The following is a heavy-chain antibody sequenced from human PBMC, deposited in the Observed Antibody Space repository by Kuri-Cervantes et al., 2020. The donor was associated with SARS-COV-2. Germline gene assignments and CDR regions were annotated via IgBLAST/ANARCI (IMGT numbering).Heavy chain of an antibody. J-gene: IGHJ2*01. D-gene: IGHD1-26*01. CDR2: INHSGNT. V-gene: IGHV4-34*01. CDR1: GGSFSDYY. Sequence: SETLSLTCAVYGGSFSDYYWSWVRQPPGKGLEWIGEINHSGNTNYDPSLKSRVTISVDTSKNQFSLKLSSVTAADTAVYYCARRELNLDWYFDLWGRGTLVTVSS. CDR3: ARRELNLDWYFDL.